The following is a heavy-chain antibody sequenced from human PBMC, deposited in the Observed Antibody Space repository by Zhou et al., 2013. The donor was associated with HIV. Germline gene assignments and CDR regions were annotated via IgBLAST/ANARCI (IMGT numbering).Heavy chain of an antibody. V-gene: IGHV1-2*02. D-gene: IGHD3-9*01. J-gene: IGHJ4*02. CDR1: GYTFTGSY. Sequence: QVQLVQSGAEVKGPGASVKVSCKASGYTFTGSYLHWVRQAPGQGLEWMGFINPNSGDTRYAQKFHGRVTMTRDTSISTAYMELSRLTSDDTAVYFXARESLKFXDYWGQGTLVTVSS. CDR3: ARESLKFXDY. CDR2: INPNSGDT.